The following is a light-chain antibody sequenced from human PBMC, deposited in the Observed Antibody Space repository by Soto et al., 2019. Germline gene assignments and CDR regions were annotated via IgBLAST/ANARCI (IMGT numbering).Light chain of an antibody. Sequence: EIQMTQSPSTLSASVGARVTITCRASQSIITWLAWYQQKPGKAPNLLISEASNLETGVPPRFSGSVSGTEFTLTISSLQADDFATYYCQQDHTLRTFAQGTKVEIK. J-gene: IGKJ1*01. CDR2: EAS. CDR3: QQDHTLRT. V-gene: IGKV1-5*03. CDR1: QSIITW.